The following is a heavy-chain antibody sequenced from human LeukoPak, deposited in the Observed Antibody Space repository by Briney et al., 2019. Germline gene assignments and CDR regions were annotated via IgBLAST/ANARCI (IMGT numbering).Heavy chain of an antibody. J-gene: IGHJ3*02. CDR2: IYYSGST. D-gene: IGHD3-22*01. V-gene: IGHV4-39*01. CDR3: ARHIGYYLDSSNRDFNI. Sequence: PSETLSLPCTVSGGSIRSSSCYWAWIRQPPGKGLEWIGSIYYSGSTYYNPSLKSRVTISVDTSKNQFSLKLSSVTAADTAVYYCARHIGYYLDSSNRDFNIWGPGTMVTVSS. CDR1: GGSIRSSSCY.